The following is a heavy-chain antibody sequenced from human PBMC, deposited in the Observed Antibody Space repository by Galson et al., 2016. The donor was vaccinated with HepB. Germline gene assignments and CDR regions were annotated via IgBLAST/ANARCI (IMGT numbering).Heavy chain of an antibody. CDR1: GGTFDTHV. CDR3: ARDLADSSDYSSGAFDL. CDR2: IIPVFGTI. Sequence: SVKVSCKASGGTFDTHVFSWVRQAPGQGLEWMGGIIPVFGTISYAQKFQDRLTILADKPTTTTSMELTSLRAEDTAVYFCARDLADSSDYSSGAFDLWGQGTMVTVSS. D-gene: IGHD3-22*01. V-gene: IGHV1-69*06. J-gene: IGHJ3*01.